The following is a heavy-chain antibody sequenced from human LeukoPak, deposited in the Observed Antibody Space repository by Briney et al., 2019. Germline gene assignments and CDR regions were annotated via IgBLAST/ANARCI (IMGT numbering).Heavy chain of an antibody. CDR1: GYTLTELS. CDR2: FDPEDGET. CDR3: ASPVDSSSWYYFDY. V-gene: IGHV1-24*01. J-gene: IGHJ4*02. Sequence: ASVKVSCKVSGYTLTELSMHWVRQAPGKGLEWMGGFDPEDGETIYAQKFQGRVTMTEDTSTDTAYMELSSLRSEDTAVYYCASPVDSSSWYYFDYWGQGTLVTVSS. D-gene: IGHD6-13*01.